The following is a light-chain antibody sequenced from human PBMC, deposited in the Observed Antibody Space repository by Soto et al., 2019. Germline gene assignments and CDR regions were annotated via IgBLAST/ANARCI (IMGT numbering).Light chain of an antibody. J-gene: IGLJ1*01. CDR1: SSNIGSGYD. CDR2: GNN. CDR3: QSYDNRLSGYV. Sequence: QSVLTQPPSVSGAPGQRVTISCTGGSSNIGSGYDVHWYQQLPGTAPKLLIDGNNNRPSGVPDRFSASTSATSASLAITGLQAEDEGDYYCQSYDNRLSGYVFGTGTKLTVL. V-gene: IGLV1-40*01.